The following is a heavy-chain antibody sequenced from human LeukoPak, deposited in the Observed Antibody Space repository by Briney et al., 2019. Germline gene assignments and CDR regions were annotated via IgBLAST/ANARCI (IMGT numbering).Heavy chain of an antibody. CDR1: GYTFTGYY. CDR2: INPNSGGT. CDR3: ARGVVRYFDWSNWFDP. Sequence: ASVKVSCTASGYTFTGYYMHWVRQAPGQGLEWMGWINPNSGGTNYAQKFQGRVTMTRDTSISTAYMELSRLRSDDTAVYYCARGVVRYFDWSNWFDPWGQGTLVTVSS. D-gene: IGHD3-9*01. J-gene: IGHJ5*02. V-gene: IGHV1-2*02.